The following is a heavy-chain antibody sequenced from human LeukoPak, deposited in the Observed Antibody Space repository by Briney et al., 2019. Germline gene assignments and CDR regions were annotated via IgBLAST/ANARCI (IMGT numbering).Heavy chain of an antibody. CDR2: IGTAGDT. CDR3: ARGIYGSGDNWFDP. CDR1: GFTFSSYD. V-gene: IGHV3-13*01. Sequence: SGGSLRLSCAASGFTFSSYDMHWVRQATGKGLEWVSAIGTAGDTYYPGSVKGRFTISRENAKNSLYLQMNSLRAGDTAVYYCARGIYGSGDNWFDPWGQGTLVTVSS. D-gene: IGHD3-10*01. J-gene: IGHJ5*02.